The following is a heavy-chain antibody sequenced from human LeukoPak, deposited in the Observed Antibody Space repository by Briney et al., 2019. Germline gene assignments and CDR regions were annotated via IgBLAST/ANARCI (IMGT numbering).Heavy chain of an antibody. V-gene: IGHV1-69*01. CDR3: ARGRGGYDSSAYGAFDI. Sequence: ASVKVSCKASGGTFSSYAISWVRQAPGQGLEWMGGIIPIFGTANYAQKFQGRVTITANESTSTAYVELSSLRSEDTAVYYCARGRGGYDSSAYGAFDIWGQGTMVTVSS. CDR2: IIPIFGTA. D-gene: IGHD3-22*01. CDR1: GGTFSSYA. J-gene: IGHJ3*02.